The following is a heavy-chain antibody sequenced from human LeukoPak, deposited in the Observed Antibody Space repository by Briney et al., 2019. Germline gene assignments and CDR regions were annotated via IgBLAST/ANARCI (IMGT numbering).Heavy chain of an antibody. CDR1: RYSISSDYY. CDR2: MYQTGST. V-gene: IGHV4-38-2*02. J-gene: IGHJ4*02. Sequence: SETLSLTCTVSRYSISSDYYWGWIRQPPGKGLEWIASMYQTGSTYYNPSLKSRVTISVDTSKNQFSLKLSPVTAADSAVYYCARGGWLRGFDYWGQGTLVTVSS. CDR3: ARGGWLRGFDY. D-gene: IGHD5-12*01.